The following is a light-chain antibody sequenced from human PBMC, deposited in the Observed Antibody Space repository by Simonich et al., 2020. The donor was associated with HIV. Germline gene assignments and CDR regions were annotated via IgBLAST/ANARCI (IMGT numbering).Light chain of an antibody. CDR1: QSVNTN. Sequence: EIVMTQSPVTLSVSPGERATLSCRASQSVNTNLARYQQKPGQAPRLLIYGASSRATGIPDRFSGSGSGTDFTLTISSLQPDDFATYYCQQYNRYWTFGQGTKVEIK. J-gene: IGKJ1*01. CDR2: GAS. V-gene: IGKV3D-15*01. CDR3: QQYNRYWT.